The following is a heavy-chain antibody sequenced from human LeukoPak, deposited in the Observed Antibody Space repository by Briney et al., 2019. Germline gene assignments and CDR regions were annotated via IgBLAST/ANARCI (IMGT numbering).Heavy chain of an antibody. CDR3: ARAGVGAIYYSDY. Sequence: PGGSLRLSCAASGFTVSSNYMSWVRQAPGKGLEWVSVIYSGGSTYYADSVKGRFTISRDNSKNTLYLQMKSLRVEDTAVYYCARAGVGAIYYSDYWGQGTLVTVSS. D-gene: IGHD1-26*01. CDR1: GFTVSSNY. CDR2: IYSGGST. J-gene: IGHJ4*02. V-gene: IGHV3-53*01.